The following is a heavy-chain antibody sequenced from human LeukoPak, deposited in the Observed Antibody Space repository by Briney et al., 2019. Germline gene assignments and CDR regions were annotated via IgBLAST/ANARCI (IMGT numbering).Heavy chain of an antibody. V-gene: IGHV1-2*02. CDR1: GYNFIGYW. D-gene: IGHD2-2*01. CDR3: TRGVLPARFDS. CDR2: INPKNGGT. Sequence: ASVKVSCKASGYNFIGYWIHWVRQAPGQGFEWMGWINPKNGGTNYAQKFQSRAIMTRDTSTNAVYMELTHLKSDDTAVYYCTRGVLPARFDSWGQGTLVTVAS. J-gene: IGHJ5*01.